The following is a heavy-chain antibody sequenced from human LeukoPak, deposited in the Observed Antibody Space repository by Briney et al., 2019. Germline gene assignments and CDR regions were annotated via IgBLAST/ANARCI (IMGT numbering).Heavy chain of an antibody. CDR1: GRTFSSYA. D-gene: IGHD4-17*01. J-gene: IGHJ5*02. V-gene: IGHV1-69*01. Sequence: SVKVSCKASGRTFSSYAISWVRQAPGQGLEWMGGIIPIFGTANYAQKFQGRVTITADESTSTAYMELSSLRSEDTAVYYCVRIYGHYGYWFDPWGQGTLATVSS. CDR2: IIPIFGTA. CDR3: VRIYGHYGYWFDP.